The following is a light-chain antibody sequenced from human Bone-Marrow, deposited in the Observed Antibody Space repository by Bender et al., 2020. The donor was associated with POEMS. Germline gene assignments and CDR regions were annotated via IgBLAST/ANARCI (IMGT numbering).Light chain of an antibody. CDR3: QSYDNSLGGWV. CDR2: GYN. CDR1: TSDFGSYNL. J-gene: IGLJ3*02. Sequence: QSALTQIASVSGSPGQSITISCTGSTSDFGSYNLVSWYQHLPGTAPKLLIYGYNNRPSGVPDRFSGSKSGTSASLAITGLQAEDEGDYYCQSYDNSLGGWVFGGGTKLTVL. V-gene: IGLV1-40*01.